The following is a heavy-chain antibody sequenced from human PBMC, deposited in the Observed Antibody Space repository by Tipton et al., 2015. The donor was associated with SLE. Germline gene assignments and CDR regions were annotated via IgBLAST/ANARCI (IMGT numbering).Heavy chain of an antibody. J-gene: IGHJ3*02. V-gene: IGHV3-66*01. CDR3: ARGPHYYDSSGGAFDI. CDR1: GFTVTNYG. Sequence: SLRLSCAASGFTVTNYGMMWVRQAPGKGLEWVSVFYSGGDTYYADSVKGRFTISRDNSKNTLYLQMNSLRAEDTAVYYCARGPHYYDSSGGAFDIWGQGTMVTVSS. CDR2: FYSGGDT. D-gene: IGHD3-22*01.